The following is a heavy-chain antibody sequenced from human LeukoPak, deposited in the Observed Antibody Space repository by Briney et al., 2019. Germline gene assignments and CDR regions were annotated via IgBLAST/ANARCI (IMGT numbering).Heavy chain of an antibody. V-gene: IGHV1-69*06. Sequence: ASVKVSCKASGGTFSSYAISWVRQAPGQGLEWMGGIIPIFGTANYAQKFQGRVTMTEDTSTDTAYMELSSLRSEDTAVYYCATEMDDAVDPWGQGTLVTVSS. D-gene: IGHD2-2*03. CDR3: ATEMDDAVDP. CDR2: IIPIFGTA. CDR1: GGTFSSYA. J-gene: IGHJ5*02.